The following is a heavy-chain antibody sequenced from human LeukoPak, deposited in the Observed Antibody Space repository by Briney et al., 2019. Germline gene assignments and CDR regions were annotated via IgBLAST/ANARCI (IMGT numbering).Heavy chain of an antibody. CDR2: MNPNSGNT. J-gene: IGHJ4*02. Sequence: ASVKVSCKASGYTFSSYDINWVRQATGQGLEWMGWMNPNSGNTDYAQRFQGRVTMTRNTPISTAYMELSSLRSEDTAVYYCARGDFGDYFLDYWGQGTLVTVSS. CDR1: GYTFSSYD. D-gene: IGHD4-17*01. V-gene: IGHV1-8*01. CDR3: ARGDFGDYFLDY.